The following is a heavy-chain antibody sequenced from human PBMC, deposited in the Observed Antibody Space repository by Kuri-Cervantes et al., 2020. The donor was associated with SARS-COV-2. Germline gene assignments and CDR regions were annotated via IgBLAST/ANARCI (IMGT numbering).Heavy chain of an antibody. Sequence: GGSLRLSCAASGFSFRSYGMHWVRQAPGEGLEWVAIIWNDGSNKFYGDSVRGRFTISRDNSKNTLYLQMNSLRAEDTAVYYCARDSEGSTAVRPGYFYGMDVWGQGTTVTVSS. CDR3: ARDSEGSTAVRPGYFYGMDV. J-gene: IGHJ6*02. V-gene: IGHV3-33*01. CDR1: GFSFRSYG. D-gene: IGHD6-6*01. CDR2: IWNDGSNK.